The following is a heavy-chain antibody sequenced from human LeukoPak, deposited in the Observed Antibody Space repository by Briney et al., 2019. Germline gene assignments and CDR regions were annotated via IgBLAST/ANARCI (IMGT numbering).Heavy chain of an antibody. CDR2: ISGYSGNT. V-gene: IGHV1-18*01. J-gene: IGHJ3*02. D-gene: IGHD2-15*01. CDR3: ARVGGGSSRPTDAFDI. Sequence: GASVKVSCKAAGYAFMTYGISWVRQAPGQGLEWMGWISGYSGNTNYAQKLQGRVTMNTDTSTSTAYMELRSLRSDDTAVYYCARVGGGSSRPTDAFDIWGQGTMVTVSS. CDR1: GYAFMTYG.